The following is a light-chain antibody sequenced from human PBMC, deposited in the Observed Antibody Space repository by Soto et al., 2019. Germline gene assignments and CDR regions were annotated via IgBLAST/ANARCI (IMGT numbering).Light chain of an antibody. V-gene: IGKV1-39*01. J-gene: IGKJ2*01. CDR2: ATS. CDR1: HSISSN. CDR3: QQSDSMPFT. Sequence: DIQMTQSPSSLSASVGDRVTMTCRASHSISSNLHWYQLKPGKAPKLLIYATSGLQSGVPSRFSGSGSGTDFTLTISSLQPEDFATYSCQQSDSMPFTFGQGTKLEMK.